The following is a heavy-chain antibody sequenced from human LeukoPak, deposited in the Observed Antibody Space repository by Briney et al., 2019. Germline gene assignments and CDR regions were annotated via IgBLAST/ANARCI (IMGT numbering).Heavy chain of an antibody. D-gene: IGHD1-26*01. CDR2: ISSSSAHI. CDR1: GFTFSSYS. CDR3: ARDIGGSYTAVDY. Sequence: GGSLRLSCAASGFTFSSYSMNWVRQAPGKGLEWVSFISSSSAHINYADSVKGRFTISRDNPRNSLYLQMNSLRAEDTAVYYCARDIGGSYTAVDYWGQGTLVTVSS. J-gene: IGHJ4*02. V-gene: IGHV3-21*01.